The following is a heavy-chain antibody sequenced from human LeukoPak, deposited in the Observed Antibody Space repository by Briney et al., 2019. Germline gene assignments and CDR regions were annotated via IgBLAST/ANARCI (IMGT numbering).Heavy chain of an antibody. V-gene: IGHV3-30*02. CDR3: ARNVAFPSAFDY. J-gene: IGHJ4*02. CDR1: GFTFSSYS. CDR2: IQNDGNNK. Sequence: GGSLRLSCAASGFTFSSYSMNWVRQAPGKGLECVAFIQNDGNNKKYADSVKGRFTISRDNSKNTLYLQMNSLRAEDTAVYYCARNVAFPSAFDYWGQGTLVTVSS. D-gene: IGHD5-12*01.